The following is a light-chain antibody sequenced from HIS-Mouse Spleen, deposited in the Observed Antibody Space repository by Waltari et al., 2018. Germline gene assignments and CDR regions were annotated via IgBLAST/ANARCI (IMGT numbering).Light chain of an antibody. CDR2: EDS. CDR3: YSTDSSGNHRV. Sequence: SYELTQPPSVSVSPGQTARITCSGDALPKKYAYWYQQKSGQAPVLVIYEDSKRPSGIPKRFSGSSSGTMATVTISGAQVVDEADYYCYSTDSSGNHRVFGGGTKLTVL. J-gene: IGLJ2*01. V-gene: IGLV3-10*01. CDR1: ALPKKY.